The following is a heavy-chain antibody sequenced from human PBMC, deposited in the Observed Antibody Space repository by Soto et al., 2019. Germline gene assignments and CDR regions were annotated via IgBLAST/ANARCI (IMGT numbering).Heavy chain of an antibody. J-gene: IGHJ4*02. CDR3: ATRSPAFDY. CDR1: GYTFTNFG. V-gene: IGHV1-18*01. Sequence: ASVKVSCKTSGYTFTNFGISWVRQAPGQGLEWMGWVTTDKGKTTYAQKSQGRVTMTTDTSTSTAYMELRSLRSDDTAVYYCATRSPAFDYWGQGTLVTVSS. CDR2: VTTDKGKT.